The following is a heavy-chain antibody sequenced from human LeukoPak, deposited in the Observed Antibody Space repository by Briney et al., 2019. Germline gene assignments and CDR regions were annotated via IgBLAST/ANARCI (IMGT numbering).Heavy chain of an antibody. J-gene: IGHJ4*02. CDR3: ARGGYYYDSSGYYSD. Sequence: PGRSLRLSCAASGFTFSSYSMNWVRQAPGKGLEWVSSISSSSSYIYYADSVKGRFTISRDNAKNSLYLQMNSLRAEDTAVYYCARGGYYYDSSGYYSDWGQGTLVTVSS. V-gene: IGHV3-21*01. CDR1: GFTFSSYS. CDR2: ISSSSSYI. D-gene: IGHD3-22*01.